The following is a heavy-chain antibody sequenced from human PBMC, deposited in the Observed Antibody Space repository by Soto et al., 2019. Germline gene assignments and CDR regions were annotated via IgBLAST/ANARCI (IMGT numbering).Heavy chain of an antibody. Sequence: GASVKASCKASGGTFSSYAISWVRQAPGQGLEWMGGIIPIFGTANYAQKFQGRVTITADESTSTAYMELNSLRAEDTAVYYCAKDVTWELLRNECYFDYWGQGTLVTVSS. CDR1: GGTFSSYA. D-gene: IGHD1-26*01. CDR2: IIPIFGTA. CDR3: AKDVTWELLRNECYFDY. V-gene: IGHV1-69*13. J-gene: IGHJ4*02.